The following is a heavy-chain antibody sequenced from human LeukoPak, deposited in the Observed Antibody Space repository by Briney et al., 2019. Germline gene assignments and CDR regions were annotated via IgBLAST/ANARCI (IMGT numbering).Heavy chain of an antibody. J-gene: IGHJ6*03. CDR2: IYTSGST. V-gene: IGHV4-61*02. CDR1: GGSISSGSYY. CDR3: TSRTPTFYNYYMDV. D-gene: IGHD2/OR15-2a*01. Sequence: PSETLSLTCTASGGSISSGSYYWSWIRQPAGKGLEWIGRIYTSGSTNYNPSLKSRVTISVDTSKNQFSLKLSSVTAADTAVYYCTSRTPTFYNYYMDVWGKGTTVTVSS.